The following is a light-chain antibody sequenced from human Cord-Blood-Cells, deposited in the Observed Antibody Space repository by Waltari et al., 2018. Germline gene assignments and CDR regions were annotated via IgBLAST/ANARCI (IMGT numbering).Light chain of an antibody. Sequence: QSALPQPASVSGSAGPSLTPSSTGTSSDVGGYNYVPWYQQHPGKAPNLMIYDVRKRPSGVSNRFSGSKSGNTASLTISGLQAEDEADYYCSSYTSSSCVVFGGGTKLTVL. V-gene: IGLV2-14*01. CDR1: SSDVGGYNY. CDR3: SSYTSSSCVV. CDR2: DVR. J-gene: IGLJ2*01.